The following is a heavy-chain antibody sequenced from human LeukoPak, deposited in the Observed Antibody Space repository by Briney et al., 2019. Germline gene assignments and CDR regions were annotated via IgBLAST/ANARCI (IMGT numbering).Heavy chain of an antibody. CDR2: IRFDGSNK. D-gene: IGHD6-13*01. J-gene: IGHJ4*02. CDR3: AKDRGYSTTWNLFDY. CDR1: GFTFSSYG. Sequence: GGSLRLSCAASGFTFSSYGMHWVRQAPGKGLEWVAFIRFDGSNKYYADSVKGRFTISRDNSKNTLYLQMNSLRAENTAVYYCAKDRGYSTTWNLFDYWGQGTLVTVSS. V-gene: IGHV3-30*02.